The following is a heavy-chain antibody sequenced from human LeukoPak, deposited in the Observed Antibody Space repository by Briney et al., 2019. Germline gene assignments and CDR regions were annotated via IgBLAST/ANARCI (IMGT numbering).Heavy chain of an antibody. CDR1: GFTFDDYA. CDR3: AKGVGNRSYWYFDL. V-gene: IGHV3-9*01. D-gene: IGHD1-14*01. Sequence: GGSLRLSCAASGFTFDDYAMHWVRQAPGKGLEWVSGISWNSGSIGYADSVKGRFTISRDNAKNSLYLQMNSLRAEDTALYYCAKGVGNRSYWYFDLWGRGTLVTVSS. J-gene: IGHJ2*01. CDR2: ISWNSGSI.